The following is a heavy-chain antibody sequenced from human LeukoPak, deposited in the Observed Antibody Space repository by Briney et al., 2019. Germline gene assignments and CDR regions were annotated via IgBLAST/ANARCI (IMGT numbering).Heavy chain of an antibody. D-gene: IGHD4-17*01. CDR2: IYYSGST. Sequence: SETLSLTCTVSGGSISSHYWSWIRQPPGKGLEWIGYIYYSGSTNYNPSLKGRVTISVDTSKNQFSLKLTSVTAADTAVYYCASMHTVTTFDYWGQGTLVTVSS. J-gene: IGHJ4*02. CDR1: GGSISSHY. CDR3: ASMHTVTTFDY. V-gene: IGHV4-59*11.